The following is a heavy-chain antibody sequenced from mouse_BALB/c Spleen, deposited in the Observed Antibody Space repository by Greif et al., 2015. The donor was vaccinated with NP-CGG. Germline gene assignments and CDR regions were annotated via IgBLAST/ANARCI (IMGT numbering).Heavy chain of an antibody. J-gene: IGHJ3*01. CDR3: ARDGYGSPWFAY. CDR2: INSNGGST. D-gene: IGHD1-1*01. Sequence: EVKLVESGGGLVQPGGSLKLSCAASGFTFSSYGMSWVRQTPGKRLELVATINSNGGSTYYPDSVKGRFTISRDNAKNTLYLQMSSLKSEDTAMYYCARDGYGSPWFAYWGQGTLVTVSA. CDR1: GFTFSSYG. V-gene: IGHV5-6-3*01.